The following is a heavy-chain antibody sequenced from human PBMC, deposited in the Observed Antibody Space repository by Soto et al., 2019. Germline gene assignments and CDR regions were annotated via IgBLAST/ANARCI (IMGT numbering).Heavy chain of an antibody. J-gene: IGHJ3*01. V-gene: IGHV1-46*01. CDR1: GYPFGAYY. D-gene: IGHD6-13*01. CDR3: GRAGQQLEETF. Sequence: QVRLVQSGPEVKEPGASVKVSCEASGYPFGAYYMHWVRQAPGEGLEWMGIINPSDGRTTYAQNYKGRRNLTRDTCSSTLCMELRRLNAEDTAIYYGGRAGQQLEETF. CDR2: INPSDGRT.